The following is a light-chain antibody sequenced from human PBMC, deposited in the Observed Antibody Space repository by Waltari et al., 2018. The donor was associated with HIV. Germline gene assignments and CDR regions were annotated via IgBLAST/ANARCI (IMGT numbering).Light chain of an antibody. Sequence: EIVMTQSPATLSVSPGERATLSCRASQSVNSNLAWYQQKPGQAPRLLIYGASTRATGIPARFSGSGSWTEFTLTISSLQSEDFAVYYCQQYKNWAPGRTFGQGTKVEIK. V-gene: IGKV3-15*01. J-gene: IGKJ1*01. CDR2: GAS. CDR3: QQYKNWAPGRT. CDR1: QSVNSN.